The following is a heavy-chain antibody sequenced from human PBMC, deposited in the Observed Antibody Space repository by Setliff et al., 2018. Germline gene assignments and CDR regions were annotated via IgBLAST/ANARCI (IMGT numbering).Heavy chain of an antibody. CDR1: GGSFTPYY. D-gene: IGHD5-12*01. CDR3: ARGGTFRYFDY. V-gene: IGHV4-59*01. Sequence: SETLSLTCTVSGGSFTPYYWSWIRQPPGKGLEWIGYVYYSGTAYYNPPLKSRVTVIVDTSKNQFSLRLSSVTAADTAAYYCARGGTFRYFDYWGQGTPVTV. CDR2: VYYSGTA. J-gene: IGHJ4*02.